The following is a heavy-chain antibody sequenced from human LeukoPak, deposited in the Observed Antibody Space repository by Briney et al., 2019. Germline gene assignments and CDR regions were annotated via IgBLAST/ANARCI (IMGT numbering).Heavy chain of an antibody. J-gene: IGHJ4*02. D-gene: IGHD1-26*01. CDR2: ISYDGSNK. CDR1: GFTFSSYA. Sequence: GGSLRLSCAASGFTFSSYAMHWVRRAPGKGLEWVAVISYDGSNKYYADSVKGRFTISRDNSKNTLYLQMNSLRAEDTAVYYCAKKVRGSSFDYWGQGTLVTVSS. V-gene: IGHV3-30*07. CDR3: AKKVRGSSFDY.